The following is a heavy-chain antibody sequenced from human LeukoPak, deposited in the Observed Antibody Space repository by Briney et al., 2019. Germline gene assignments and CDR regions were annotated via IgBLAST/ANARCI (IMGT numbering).Heavy chain of an antibody. CDR3: AKDGGLWVSAHWGDS. D-gene: IGHD7-27*01. CDR1: GFTFSGYP. J-gene: IGHJ4*02. Sequence: SGGSLRLSCAASGFTFSGYPIHWVRQAPGKGLEWVAVISYDGSNKYYADSVKGRFTVSRDDSKNTLYLQMNSLRAEGTAVYYCAKDGGLWVSAHWGDSWGRGTLVTVSS. V-gene: IGHV3-30-3*02. CDR2: ISYDGSNK.